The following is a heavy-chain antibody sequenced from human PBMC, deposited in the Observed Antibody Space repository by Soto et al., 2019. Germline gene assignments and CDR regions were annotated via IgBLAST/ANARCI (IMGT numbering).Heavy chain of an antibody. CDR2: IIPIFGTA. CDR1: GGTFSSYA. CDR3: ARDPLEGGYYDSSGYIPYDAFDI. Sequence: SVKVSCKASGGTFSSYAISWVRQAPGQGLEWMGGIIPIFGTANYAQKFQGRVTITADESTSTAYMELSSLRSEDTAVYYCARDPLEGGYYDSSGYIPYDAFDIWGQGTMVPVSS. V-gene: IGHV1-69*13. J-gene: IGHJ3*02. D-gene: IGHD3-22*01.